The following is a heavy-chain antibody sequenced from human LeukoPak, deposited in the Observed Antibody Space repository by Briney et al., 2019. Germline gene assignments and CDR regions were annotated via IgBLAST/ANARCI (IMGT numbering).Heavy chain of an antibody. CDR2: IYYSGST. D-gene: IGHD4-17*01. CDR3: ARVPAYGDYEFDY. V-gene: IGHV4-59*12. J-gene: IGHJ4*02. Sequence: SETLSLTCTVSGGSISSYYWSWIRQPPGKGLEWIGYIYYSGSTYYNPSLKSRVTISVDTSKNQFSLKLSSVTAADTAVYYCARVPAYGDYEFDYWGQGTLVTVSS. CDR1: GGSISSYY.